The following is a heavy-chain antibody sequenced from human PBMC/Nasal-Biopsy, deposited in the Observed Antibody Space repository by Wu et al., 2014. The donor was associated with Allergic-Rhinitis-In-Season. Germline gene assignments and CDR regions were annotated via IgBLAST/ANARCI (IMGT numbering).Heavy chain of an antibody. CDR1: GGSIVSGSYY. CDR3: ARVRAGRPHHFDS. J-gene: IGHJ4*02. Sequence: TLSLTCTVSGGSIVSGSYYWTWIRQPAGKGLEWIGRIYTSGSSNSNPSVRGRVLISVDTSQNHFSLTLSSVTAADTAVYYCARVRAGRPHHFDSWGQGILVTVSS. V-gene: IGHV4-61*02. CDR2: IYTSGSS. D-gene: IGHD6-6*01.